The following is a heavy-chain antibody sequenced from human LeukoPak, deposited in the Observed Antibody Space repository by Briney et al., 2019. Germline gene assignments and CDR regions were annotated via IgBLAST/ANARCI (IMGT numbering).Heavy chain of an antibody. CDR3: AREDGRSYFDY. CDR2: ISTSSSYI. CDR1: GFTFSNYN. Sequence: GGSLRLSCAASGFTFSNYNMNWVRQAPGKGLEWVSSISTSSSYIYFPDSVKGRFTISRGNAKSSLFLQMSSLRAEDTAVYYCAREDGRSYFDYWGQGTLVTVSS. V-gene: IGHV3-21*01. J-gene: IGHJ4*02. D-gene: IGHD5-24*01.